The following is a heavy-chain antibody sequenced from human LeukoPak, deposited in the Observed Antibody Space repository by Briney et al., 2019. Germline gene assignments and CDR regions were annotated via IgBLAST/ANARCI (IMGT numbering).Heavy chain of an antibody. CDR1: GVTISSYY. J-gene: IGHJ6*02. D-gene: IGHD6-13*01. V-gene: IGHV4-59*08. CDR3: GGVVAAARTPLYYGMDV. CDR2: IYYSGST. Sequence: SETLSLTCTVSGVTISSYYWSWIRQPPGKGLEWIGYIYYSGSTNYNPSLKSRVTISVDTSKNQFFLQLSSVTAADAAVYYCGGVVAAARTPLYYGMDVWGQGTTVTVSS.